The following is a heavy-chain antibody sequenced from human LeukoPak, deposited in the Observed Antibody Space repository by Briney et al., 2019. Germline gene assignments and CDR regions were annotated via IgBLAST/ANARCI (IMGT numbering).Heavy chain of an antibody. Sequence: SETLPLTCTVSGGSITSSNSYWGWIRQPPGKGLEWIGSISYSGSSHYNPSLRSRVTISVDTSKNHFSLKLRYVTAADTAVYYCARDPGHYYYDGGGRQDALDLWGQGTMVTVSS. D-gene: IGHD3-22*01. CDR2: ISYSGSS. CDR1: GGSITSSNSY. V-gene: IGHV4-39*07. CDR3: ARDPGHYYYDGGGRQDALDL. J-gene: IGHJ3*01.